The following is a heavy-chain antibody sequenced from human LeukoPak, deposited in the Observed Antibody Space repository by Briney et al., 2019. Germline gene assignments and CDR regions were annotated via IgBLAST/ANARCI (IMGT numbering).Heavy chain of an antibody. CDR2: IYYSGNT. D-gene: IGHD3-10*01. CDR1: GFTFSDYY. CDR3: ARRAPGITMVRGATPNFSS. J-gene: IGHJ5*02. Sequence: GSLRLSCAASGFTFSDYYMTWVRQAPGKGLEWIGTIYYSGNTYYNSSLKSRVTISVDTSKNQFSLKLSSVTAADTAVYYCARRAPGITMVRGATPNFSSWGQGTLVTVSS. V-gene: IGHV4-34*01.